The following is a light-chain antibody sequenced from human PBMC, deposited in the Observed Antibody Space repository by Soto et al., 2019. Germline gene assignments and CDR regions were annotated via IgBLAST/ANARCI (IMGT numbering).Light chain of an antibody. CDR1: STNIGAGYG. CDR3: AAWDDSLKAVV. Sequence: QSVLTQPPSVSGAPGQRVSISCTGSSTNIGAGYGVHWYQQLPGTAPKLLIFSNNQRPSGVPDRFSGSRSGTSASLAISGLQSEDEADYHCAAWDDSLKAVVFGGGTKLTVL. CDR2: SNN. V-gene: IGLV1-44*01. J-gene: IGLJ2*01.